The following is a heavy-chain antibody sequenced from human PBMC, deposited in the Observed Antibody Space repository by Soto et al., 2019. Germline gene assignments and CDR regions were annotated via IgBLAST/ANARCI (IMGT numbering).Heavy chain of an antibody. V-gene: IGHV4-61*01. D-gene: IGHD3-10*01. Sequence: PSETLSLTCTVSGGSVSSGSYYWSWIRQPPGKGLEWIGYIYYSGSTNYNPSLKSRVTISVDTSENQFSLKLSSVTAADTAVYYCAREGGSGIDWFDPWGQGTLVTVSS. CDR1: GGSVSSGSYY. J-gene: IGHJ5*02. CDR3: AREGGSGIDWFDP. CDR2: IYYSGST.